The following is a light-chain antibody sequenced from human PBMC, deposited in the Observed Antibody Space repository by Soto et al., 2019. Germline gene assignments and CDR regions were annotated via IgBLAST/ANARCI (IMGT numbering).Light chain of an antibody. CDR1: QHASQT. Sequence: ELVMTQSPGTLSVSPGERVTLSCRASQHASQTLAWYQQKHGQAPSLLIYGASSRATGIPDRFSGTGSETDLTITINRLEPEDCEVYYGQQYENSPITFGQGTRLEIK. V-gene: IGKV3-20*01. CDR2: GAS. J-gene: IGKJ5*01. CDR3: QQYENSPIT.